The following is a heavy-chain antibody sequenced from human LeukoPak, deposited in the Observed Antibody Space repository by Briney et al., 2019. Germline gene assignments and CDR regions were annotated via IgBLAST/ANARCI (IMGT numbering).Heavy chain of an antibody. CDR2: IYHSGST. Sequence: PSGTLSLTCAVSGGSISSSNWWSWVRQPPGKGLEWIGEIYHSGSTNYNPSLQSRLTMSIDTSKNQFSLKLSFVTAADTAVYYCARDSGTTGEVKFDPWGQGTLVTVSS. J-gene: IGHJ5*02. CDR1: GGSISSSNW. V-gene: IGHV4-4*02. D-gene: IGHD4-17*01. CDR3: ARDSGTTGEVKFDP.